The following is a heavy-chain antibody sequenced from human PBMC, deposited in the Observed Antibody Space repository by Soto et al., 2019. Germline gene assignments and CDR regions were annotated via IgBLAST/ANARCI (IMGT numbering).Heavy chain of an antibody. V-gene: IGHV1-2*02. CDR1: GYTFTSYY. D-gene: IGHD3-22*01. CDR2: INPNSGDT. Sequence: QVQLVQSGAEVKKPGASVKVSCKASGYTFTSYYMHWVRQAPGQGLEWMGWINPNSGDTNYALNFQGRVTMTRDTSISTAHMELSRLRSDDTAVYYCVRVWNYYDSRGHFAYWGQGTLVTVSS. CDR3: VRVWNYYDSRGHFAY. J-gene: IGHJ4*02.